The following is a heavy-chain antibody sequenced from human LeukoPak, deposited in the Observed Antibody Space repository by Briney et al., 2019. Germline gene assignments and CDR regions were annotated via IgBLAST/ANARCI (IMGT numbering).Heavy chain of an antibody. J-gene: IGHJ6*03. CDR1: GYTFTGYY. D-gene: IGHD2-15*01. V-gene: IGHV1-2*02. CDR2: INPSSGGT. Sequence: ASVKVSCKPSGYTFTGYYMHWVRQAPGHGLEWMGWINPSSGGTNYPQKFQGRVTMTRDTSLSTAYMELSGLRSDDTAVYYCARGVVAATFYYYMDVWGKGTTVTVSS. CDR3: ARGVVAATFYYYMDV.